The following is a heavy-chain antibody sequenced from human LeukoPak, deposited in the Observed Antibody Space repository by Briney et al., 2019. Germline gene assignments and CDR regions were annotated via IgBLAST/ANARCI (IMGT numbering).Heavy chain of an antibody. J-gene: IGHJ4*02. CDR3: ARHQYYYDTRGYYIDY. CDR1: GYTFTNHW. CDR2: ISPSDSDA. D-gene: IGHD3-22*01. Sequence: GESLKISCKGSGYTFTNHWIGWVRQMPGQGLEWMGIISPSDSDASYSPSFQGQVTISVDKSIYTAYLQWNSLRASDTAMYYCARHQYYYDTRGYYIDYWGQGTLVTVSS. V-gene: IGHV5-51*01.